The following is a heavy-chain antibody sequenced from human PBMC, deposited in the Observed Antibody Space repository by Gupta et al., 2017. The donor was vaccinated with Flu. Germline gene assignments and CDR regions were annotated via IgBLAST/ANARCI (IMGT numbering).Heavy chain of an antibody. D-gene: IGHD6-6*01. CDR3: ARLEARYYYYAVDV. Sequence: QLQLQESGPGLVKPSETLSLTCSVSGDSITTSYDYWGWIRQAPGKGLEWIGNIYYSGNTNYNPSLESRVTTSLDASKNHFSLRLESITAADTGVYYCARLEARYYYYAVDVWGQGTAVTVSS. V-gene: IGHV4-39*02. J-gene: IGHJ6*02. CDR1: GDSITTSYDY. CDR2: IYYSGNT.